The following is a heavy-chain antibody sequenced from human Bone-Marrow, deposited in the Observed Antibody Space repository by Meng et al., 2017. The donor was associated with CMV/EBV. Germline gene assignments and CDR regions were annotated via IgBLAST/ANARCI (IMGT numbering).Heavy chain of an antibody. CDR1: GGSISSSSYY. D-gene: IGHD6-19*01. Sequence: GSLRLSCTVSGGSISSSSYYWGWIRQPPGKGLEWIGSIYYSGSTYYNPSLKSRVTISVDTSKNQFSLKLSSVTAADTAAYYCARVGSSGWKRYFDYWGQGTLVTVSS. CDR3: ARVGSSGWKRYFDY. V-gene: IGHV4-39*07. J-gene: IGHJ4*02. CDR2: IYYSGST.